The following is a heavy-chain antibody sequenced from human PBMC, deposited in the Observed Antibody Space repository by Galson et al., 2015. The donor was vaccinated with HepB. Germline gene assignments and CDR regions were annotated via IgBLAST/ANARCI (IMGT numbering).Heavy chain of an antibody. J-gene: IGHJ5*02. Sequence: SLRLSCAASGFTFSSYAMSWVRQTPGKGLEWVSGISGSGGSTYYADSVKGRFTISRDNSKNTLYLQMNSLRAEDTAVYYCAKESHLSSGWWFDHWGQGALVTVSS. CDR1: GFTFSSYA. D-gene: IGHD3-22*01. CDR3: AKESHLSSGWWFDH. V-gene: IGHV3-23*01. CDR2: ISGSGGST.